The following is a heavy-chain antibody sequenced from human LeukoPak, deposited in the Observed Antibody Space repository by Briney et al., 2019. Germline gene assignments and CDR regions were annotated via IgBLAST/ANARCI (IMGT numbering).Heavy chain of an antibody. D-gene: IGHD3-22*01. Sequence: SQTLSLTCAIFGDSVSGNSATWNWIRQSPSRGLEWLGRTYYRSKWYNDYAVSVKSRITFNPDTSENQFFLQLNSVTPEDTAVYYCSRGEDSSGYWAFDYWGQGTLVTVSS. V-gene: IGHV6-1*01. J-gene: IGHJ4*02. CDR3: SRGEDSSGYWAFDY. CDR1: GDSVSGNSAT. CDR2: TYYRSKWYN.